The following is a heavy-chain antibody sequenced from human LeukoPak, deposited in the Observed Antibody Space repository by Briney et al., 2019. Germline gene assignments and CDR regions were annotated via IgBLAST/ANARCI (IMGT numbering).Heavy chain of an antibody. CDR2: IYYSGST. CDR1: GGSISSSSYY. J-gene: IGHJ6*02. Sequence: PSETLSLTCTVSGGSISSSSYYWGWIRQPPGKGLEWIGSIYYSGSTYYNPSLKSRVTISVDTSKNQFSLKLSSVTAADTAVYYCARVDYGGYYHYGMDVWGQGTTVTVSS. CDR3: ARVDYGGYYHYGMDV. D-gene: IGHD4-17*01. V-gene: IGHV4-39*07.